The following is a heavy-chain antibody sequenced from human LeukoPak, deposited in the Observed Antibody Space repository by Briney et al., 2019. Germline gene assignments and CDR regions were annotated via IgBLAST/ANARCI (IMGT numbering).Heavy chain of an antibody. J-gene: IGHJ6*03. V-gene: IGHV4-34*01. CDR3: ARVGCSGGTCYFYNFYMDV. Sequence: SSETLSLTCAVYGGSLSGYYWSWIRQPPGKGLEWIGEINHSGSTNYNASLKSRVTISVDTSKNQISLNVTSVTAADTAVYYCARVGCSGGTCYFYNFYMDVWGKGTTVTVSS. CDR1: GGSLSGYY. D-gene: IGHD2-15*01. CDR2: INHSGST.